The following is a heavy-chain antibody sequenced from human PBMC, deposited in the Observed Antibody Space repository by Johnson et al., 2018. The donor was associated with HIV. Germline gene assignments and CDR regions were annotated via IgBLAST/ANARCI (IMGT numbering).Heavy chain of an antibody. Sequence: QVQLVESGGGVVQPGGSLRLSCAASGFTFSSYGMHWVRQAPGKGLEWVAFIRYDGSNKYYADSVKGRFTISRDNSKNTLYLQMNSLRAEDTAVYYCAKGGITMAPDAFDIWGQVTMVTVSS. CDR1: GFTFSSYG. V-gene: IGHV3-30*02. CDR2: IRYDGSNK. CDR3: AKGGITMAPDAFDI. D-gene: IGHD3-10*01. J-gene: IGHJ3*02.